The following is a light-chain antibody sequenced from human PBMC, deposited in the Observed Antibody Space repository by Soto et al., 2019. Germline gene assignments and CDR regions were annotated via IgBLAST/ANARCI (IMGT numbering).Light chain of an antibody. CDR3: QQYGSSPRT. CDR1: QSVRSNH. J-gene: IGKJ2*01. Sequence: EIVLTQSPGTLSLSPGERATLSCRASQSVRSNHLAWYQQKPGQAPRLLIYDASSRATGIPDRFSGSGSGTGFNLTISRLEPEDFAVDYCQQYGSSPRTFGRGTKLEI. CDR2: DAS. V-gene: IGKV3-20*01.